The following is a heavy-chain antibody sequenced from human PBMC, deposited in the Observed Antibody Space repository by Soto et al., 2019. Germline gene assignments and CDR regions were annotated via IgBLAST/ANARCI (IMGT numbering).Heavy chain of an antibody. CDR2: ITGSGVST. CDR1: GFTFSSYN. Sequence: WGSLRLSCAASGFTFSSYNLNWVRQSPVHGLEWVSTITGSGVSTYYADSLKGRFTISRDKSKDRLYLQMNSLRADDTAVYYWATQADLIGYTYGYCFDFWGHRALVTVSS. CDR3: ATQADLIGYTYGYCFDF. V-gene: IGHV3-23*01. D-gene: IGHD5-18*01. J-gene: IGHJ4*01.